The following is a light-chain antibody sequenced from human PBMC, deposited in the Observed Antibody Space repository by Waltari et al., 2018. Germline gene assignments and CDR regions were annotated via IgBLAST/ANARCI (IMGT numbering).Light chain of an antibody. CDR3: QHYNEWPQYT. CDR1: QSVGDN. J-gene: IGKJ2*01. Sequence: EIVLMQSPATLSVSPGGTATLSCRASQSVGDNLAWYQQKHGQAPRLLIYGASSRATDIPDRFSGSGSGTEFTLTISTLHSEDFAVYFCQHYNEWPQYTFAQGTKVEIK. V-gene: IGKV3-15*01. CDR2: GAS.